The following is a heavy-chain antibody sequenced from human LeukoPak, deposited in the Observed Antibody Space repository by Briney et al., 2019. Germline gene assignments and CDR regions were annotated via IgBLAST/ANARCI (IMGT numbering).Heavy chain of an antibody. D-gene: IGHD2-2*03. CDR2: IYHSGGT. CDR1: GGSVSSGTDY. V-gene: IGHV4-61*01. Sequence: PSETLSLTCTVSGGSVSSGTDYWNWIRQPPGKGLEWIGYIYHSGGTNYNPSLKSRVTILVDTSKNQFSLKLSSVTAADTAVYYCARSSGRWLLSVLDMAQGAFDIWGQGTMVTVSS. J-gene: IGHJ3*02. CDR3: ARSSGRWLLSVLDMAQGAFDI.